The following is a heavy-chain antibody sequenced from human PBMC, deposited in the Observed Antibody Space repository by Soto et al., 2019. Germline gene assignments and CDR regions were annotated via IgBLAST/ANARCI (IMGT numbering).Heavy chain of an antibody. Sequence: GGSLRLSCAASGFTFSSYGMHWVRQAPGKGLEWVAVISYDGSNKYYADSVKGRFTISRDNSKNTLYLQMNSLRAEDTAVYYCAKGVDIAAAGTDFDYWGQGTLVTVSS. CDR2: ISYDGSNK. CDR3: AKGVDIAAAGTDFDY. V-gene: IGHV3-30*18. CDR1: GFTFSSYG. D-gene: IGHD6-13*01. J-gene: IGHJ4*02.